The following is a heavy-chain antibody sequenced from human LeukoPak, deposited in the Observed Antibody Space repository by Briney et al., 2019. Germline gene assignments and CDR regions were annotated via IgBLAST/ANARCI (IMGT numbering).Heavy chain of an antibody. CDR2: ISSSSSYI. CDR1: GFTFSSYS. CDR3: ARVTKKSSKLLWFGELPDY. Sequence: GGSLRLSCAASGFTFSSYSMNWVRQAPGKGLEWVSSISSSSSYIYYADSVKGRFTISRDNAKNSLYLQMNSLRAEDTAVYYSARVTKKSSKLLWFGELPDYWGQGTLVTVS. J-gene: IGHJ4*02. D-gene: IGHD3-10*01. V-gene: IGHV3-21*01.